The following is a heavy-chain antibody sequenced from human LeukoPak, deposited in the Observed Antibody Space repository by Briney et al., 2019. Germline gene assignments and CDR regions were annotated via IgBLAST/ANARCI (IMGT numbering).Heavy chain of an antibody. CDR2: IIPIFGTA. V-gene: IGHV1-69*05. CDR3: AGIPIFGVVITESFDY. D-gene: IGHD3-3*01. Sequence: SVKVSCKASGGTFSSYAISWVRQAPGQGLEWMGRIIPIFGTANYAQKFQGRVTITTDESTSTAYMELSSLRSEDTAVYYCAGIPIFGVVITESFDYWGQGTLVTVSS. CDR1: GGTFSSYA. J-gene: IGHJ4*02.